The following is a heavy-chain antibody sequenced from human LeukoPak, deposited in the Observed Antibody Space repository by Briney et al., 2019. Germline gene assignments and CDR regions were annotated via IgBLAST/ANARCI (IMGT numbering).Heavy chain of an antibody. D-gene: IGHD2-15*01. CDR3: ARTYCSGGTCYGLDY. V-gene: IGHV4-30-4*08. CDR2: THYSGRT. Sequence: SETLSLTCTVSGGSISSSSYYWGWIRQPPGKGPEWIGYTHYSGRTYQNPSLRSRLTVSADTSKNQFSLRLSSVTAADTAVYYCARTYCSGGTCYGLDYWGQGTLVTVSS. J-gene: IGHJ4*02. CDR1: GGSISSSSYY.